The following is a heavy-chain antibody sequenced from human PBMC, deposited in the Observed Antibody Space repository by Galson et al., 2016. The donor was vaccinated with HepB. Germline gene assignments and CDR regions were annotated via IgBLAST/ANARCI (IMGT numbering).Heavy chain of an antibody. J-gene: IGHJ4*02. Sequence: SLRLSCAASGFTFGAYGMSWVRLAPGKGLEWVSSISGSGGPKYADSVKGRFTVSRDNSKNTLYLQMNSLGAEDTAVYYCAKDRWVAVAVFLEYWGQGTLGTVSA. D-gene: IGHD6-19*01. CDR3: AKDRWVAVAVFLEY. CDR1: GFTFGAYG. V-gene: IGHV3-23*01. CDR2: ISGSGGPK.